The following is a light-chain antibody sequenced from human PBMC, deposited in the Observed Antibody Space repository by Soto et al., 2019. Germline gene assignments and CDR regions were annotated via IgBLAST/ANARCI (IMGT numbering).Light chain of an antibody. CDR3: QHYYTTPRT. Sequence: DIVMTQSPDSLAVSLGERATINCKSSQSVLYSSNNKNYLAWYQQKPGQPHNLXIYWAYTRESGVPDRFSGSGSGTDFTLTIRSLQAEDVAVYYCQHYYTTPRTFGQGTKVDIK. CDR1: QSVLYSSNNKNY. CDR2: WAY. J-gene: IGKJ1*01. V-gene: IGKV4-1*01.